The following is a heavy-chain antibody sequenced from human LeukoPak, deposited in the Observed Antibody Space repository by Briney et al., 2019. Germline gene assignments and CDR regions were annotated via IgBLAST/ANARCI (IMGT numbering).Heavy chain of an antibody. CDR3: ARGGRYCSGGSCYSGVDFDY. J-gene: IGHJ4*02. CDR2: IWYDGSNK. Sequence: GGSLRLSCAASGFTFSSYGMHWVRQAPGKGLEWVAVIWYDGSNKYYADSVKGRFTIPRDNSKNTLYLQMNSLRAEDTAVYYCARGGRYCSGGSCYSGVDFDYWGQGTLVTVSS. CDR1: GFTFSSYG. V-gene: IGHV3-33*01. D-gene: IGHD2-15*01.